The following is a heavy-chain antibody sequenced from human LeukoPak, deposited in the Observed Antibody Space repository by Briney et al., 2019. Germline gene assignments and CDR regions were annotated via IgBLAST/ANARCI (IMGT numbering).Heavy chain of an antibody. J-gene: IGHJ6*02. Sequence: SETLSLTCTVSGGSISSNSNYWSWIRQPPGKGLEWIGYIYYSGSTNYNPSLKSRVTISVDTSKNQFSLKLSSVTAADTAVYYCASQDRSGWYPMDVWGQGTTVTVSS. CDR2: IYYSGST. CDR1: GGSISSNSNY. CDR3: ASQDRSGWYPMDV. V-gene: IGHV4-61*01. D-gene: IGHD6-19*01.